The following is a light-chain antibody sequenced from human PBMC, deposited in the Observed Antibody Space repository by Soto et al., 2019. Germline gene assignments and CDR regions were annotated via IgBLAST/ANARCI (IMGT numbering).Light chain of an antibody. J-gene: IGKJ5*01. V-gene: IGKV3-15*01. Sequence: ERVMTQSPGPLSVSPGEKATLSFRASQSISNKLVWYQQKLGQAPRLLLYGASTRATGIPARFSGSGSGTEFTLTISSLQSEDFAVYYCQQYSSWSPITFGQGTRLEIK. CDR3: QQYSSWSPIT. CDR1: QSISNK. CDR2: GAS.